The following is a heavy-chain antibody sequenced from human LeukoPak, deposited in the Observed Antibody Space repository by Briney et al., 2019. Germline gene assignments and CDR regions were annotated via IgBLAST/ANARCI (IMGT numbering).Heavy chain of an antibody. CDR3: ARRRDSGSLQHFDY. CDR2: ISSSSSYI. CDR1: GFTFTNYW. Sequence: GGSLRLSCVVSGFTFTNYWMGWVRQAPGKGLEWVSSISSSSSYIYYADSVKGRFTISRDNAKNSLYLQMNSLRAEDTAVYYCARRRDSGSLQHFDYWGQGTLVTVSS. J-gene: IGHJ4*02. V-gene: IGHV3-21*04. D-gene: IGHD1-26*01.